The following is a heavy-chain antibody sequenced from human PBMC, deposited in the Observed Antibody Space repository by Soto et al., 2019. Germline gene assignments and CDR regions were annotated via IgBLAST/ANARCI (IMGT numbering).Heavy chain of an antibody. J-gene: IGHJ6*02. V-gene: IGHV1-69*06. Sequence: GPSVKVSCKASGCTFSSYAISWVRQAPGQGLEWMGGIIPIFGTANYAQKFQGRVTITADKSTSTAYMELSSLRSEDTAVYYCAGCLGSGGSCYYYYGMDVWGQGTTVTVS. CDR1: GCTFSSYA. CDR3: AGCLGSGGSCYYYYGMDV. CDR2: IIPIFGTA. D-gene: IGHD2-15*01.